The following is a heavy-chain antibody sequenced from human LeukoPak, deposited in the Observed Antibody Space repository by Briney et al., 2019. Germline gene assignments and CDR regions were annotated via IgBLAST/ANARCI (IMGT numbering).Heavy chain of an antibody. J-gene: IGHJ5*02. Sequence: SETLSLTCTVSGGSITSSTYEWGWIRQPPGKGLEWIGTMYYSGSTTYNPSLKSRVTISVDTSKNQFSLKLSSVTAADTAVYYCARQLLLWFGELPTSFDPWGQGTLVTVSS. V-gene: IGHV4-39*07. D-gene: IGHD3-10*01. CDR1: GGSITSSTYE. CDR3: ARQLLLWFGELPTSFDP. CDR2: MYYSGST.